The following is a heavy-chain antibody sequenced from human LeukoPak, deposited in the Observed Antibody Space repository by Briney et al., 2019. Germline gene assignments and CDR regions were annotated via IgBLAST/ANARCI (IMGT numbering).Heavy chain of an antibody. D-gene: IGHD1-1*01. J-gene: IGHJ3*02. V-gene: IGHV4-59*01. CDR1: GGSISSYY. Sequence: PSETLSLTCTVSGGSISSYYWSWIRQPPGEGLEWIGYISNSGSTNFNPSLKSRVTISVDTSKNQLSLKLSSVTAADTAVYHCVRLQPNTGEWAFDIWGQGTMVSVSS. CDR3: VRLQPNTGEWAFDI. CDR2: ISNSGST.